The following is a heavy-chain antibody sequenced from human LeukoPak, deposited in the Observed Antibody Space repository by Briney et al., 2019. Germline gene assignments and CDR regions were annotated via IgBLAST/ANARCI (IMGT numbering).Heavy chain of an antibody. D-gene: IGHD1-20*01. CDR2: IYYSGST. J-gene: IGHJ6*02. Sequence: PSETLSLTCTVSGGSINSYYWSWIRQPPGKGLEWIGYIYYSGSTNYNPSLKSRVTISVDTSKNQFSLKLTSVTAADTAVYYCARDPVTGNYYYYGMDVWGQGTTVTVSS. CDR1: GGSINSYY. CDR3: ARDPVTGNYYYYGMDV. V-gene: IGHV4-59*12.